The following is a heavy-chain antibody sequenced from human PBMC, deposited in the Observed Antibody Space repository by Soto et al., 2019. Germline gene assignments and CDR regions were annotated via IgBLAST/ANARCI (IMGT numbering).Heavy chain of an antibody. CDR3: GKEGTCSSTSCQTYFSFVMEV. J-gene: IGHJ6*02. CDR2: ISAYNGNT. CDR1: GYTFASYG. D-gene: IGHD2-2*01. Sequence: ASVKVSCKASGYTFASYGISWVRQAPGQGLEWMGWISAYNGNTNYAQKFQGRATMTTDTFTRTAYMEVGSLSSADTAVFYFGKEGTCSSTSCQTYFSFVMEVGGQGTTVTVS. V-gene: IGHV1-18*01.